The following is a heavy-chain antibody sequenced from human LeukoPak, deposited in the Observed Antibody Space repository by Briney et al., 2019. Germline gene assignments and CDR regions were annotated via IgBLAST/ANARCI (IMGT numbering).Heavy chain of an antibody. V-gene: IGHV1-2*02. CDR1: GYTFTGCY. Sequence: ASVKVSCKASGYTFTGCYMHWVRQAPGQGLEWMGWINPNSGGTNYAQKFQGRVTMTRDTPISTAYMELSRLRSDDTAVYYCARDGRRAAAGRGAYYYYGMDVWGQGTTVTVSS. D-gene: IGHD6-13*01. J-gene: IGHJ6*02. CDR3: ARDGRRAAAGRGAYYYYGMDV. CDR2: INPNSGGT.